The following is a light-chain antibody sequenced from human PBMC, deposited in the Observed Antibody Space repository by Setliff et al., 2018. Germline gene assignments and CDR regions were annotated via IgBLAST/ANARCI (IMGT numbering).Light chain of an antibody. CDR2: DVS. V-gene: IGLV2-11*01. CDR1: SSDVGRYNY. Sequence: QSVLTQPRSVSGSPGQSVTISCTGASSDVGRYNYVSWYQQHPGKAPKLMIYDVSKRPSGVPDRFSGSKSGNTASLTISGLQADDEAHYYCSSNTNTNTLLIFGGGTKVTVL. J-gene: IGLJ2*01. CDR3: SSNTNTNTLLI.